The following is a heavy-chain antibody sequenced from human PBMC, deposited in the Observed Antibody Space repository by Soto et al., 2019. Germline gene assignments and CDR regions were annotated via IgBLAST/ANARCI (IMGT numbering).Heavy chain of an antibody. V-gene: IGHV4-59*08. CDR1: GASVSHGY. J-gene: IGHJ5*01. CDR2: MYFGGSF. CDR3: ARLIGNSWLDS. Sequence: SETLSLTCNVSGASVSHGYWSWIRQPPGKGLEWIGFMYFGGSFNYNPSLTSRITINPDTSNNQLSLQLNSVTPDDTAVYYCARLIGNSWLDSWGQGTLVTVSS.